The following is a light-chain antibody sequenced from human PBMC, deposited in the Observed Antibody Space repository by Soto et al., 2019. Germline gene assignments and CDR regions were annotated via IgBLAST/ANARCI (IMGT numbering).Light chain of an antibody. J-gene: IGKJ5*01. Sequence: DIQLTQSQSSLSASVGDRVTITCRASQGIANFLNWYQQKPGKAPKLLIYATSSLRSGVPSRFSGSGFGTDFTLTISSLQPEDFATYYCQQNYSPPPVTFGQGTRLEIK. CDR2: ATS. CDR3: QQNYSPPPVT. CDR1: QGIANF. V-gene: IGKV1-39*01.